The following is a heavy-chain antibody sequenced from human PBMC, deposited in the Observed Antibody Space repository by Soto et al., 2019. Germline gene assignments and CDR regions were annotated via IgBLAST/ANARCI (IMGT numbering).Heavy chain of an antibody. V-gene: IGHV1-69*02. J-gene: IGHJ4*02. CDR3: ASSIPSNSGDH. CDR2: IIPILGIA. D-gene: IGHD4-4*01. Sequence: ASVKVSCKASGGTFSSYTISWVRQAPGQGLEWMGRIIPILGIANYAQKFQGRVTITADKSTSTAFMELSSLRSEDTAVYYCASSIPSNSGDHWGQGTLVTVSS. CDR1: GGTFSSYT.